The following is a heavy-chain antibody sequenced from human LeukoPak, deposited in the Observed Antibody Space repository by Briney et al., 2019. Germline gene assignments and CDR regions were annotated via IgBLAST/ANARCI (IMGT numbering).Heavy chain of an antibody. CDR1: GYTFTGYY. CDR3: AKSTRAVMAMMDV. Sequence: ASVKASCKASGYTFTGYYMHWVRQAPGQGLEWMGWINAGNGNAKYSQEFQGRVTITRDTSASTTYMELNSLRAEDTAVYFCAKSTRAVMAMMDVWGKGTTVTVSS. CDR2: INAGNGNA. D-gene: IGHD3-16*01. J-gene: IGHJ6*04. V-gene: IGHV1-3*03.